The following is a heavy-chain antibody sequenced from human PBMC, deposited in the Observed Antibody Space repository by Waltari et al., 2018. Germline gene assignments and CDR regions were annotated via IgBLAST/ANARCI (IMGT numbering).Heavy chain of an antibody. Sequence: WNRPHQGKGQGWSGYNYYLGSTPYTPSLKSRVTISVDTSKNLFSRMLSTVPAADTAVYYCAMVSWERDGYDRGFDYWGEGTLVTVAS. CDR2: NYYLGST. V-gene: IGHV4-31*02. D-gene: IGHD5-12*01. J-gene: IGHJ4*02. CDR3: AMVSWERDGYDRGFDY.